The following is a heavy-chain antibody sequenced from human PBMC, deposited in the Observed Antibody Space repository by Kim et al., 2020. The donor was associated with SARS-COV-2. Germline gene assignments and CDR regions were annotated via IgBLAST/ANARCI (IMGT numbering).Heavy chain of an antibody. CDR3: ARELRIGSSWYGEGPRNPGYVDY. V-gene: IGHV3-21*01. Sequence: GGSLRLSCAASGFTFSSYSMNWVRQAPGKGLEWVSSISSSSSYIYYADSVKGRFTISRDNAKNSLYLQMNSLRAEDTAVYYCARELRIGSSWYGEGPRNPGYVDYWGQGTLVTVSS. D-gene: IGHD6-13*01. CDR1: GFTFSSYS. CDR2: ISSSSSYI. J-gene: IGHJ4*02.